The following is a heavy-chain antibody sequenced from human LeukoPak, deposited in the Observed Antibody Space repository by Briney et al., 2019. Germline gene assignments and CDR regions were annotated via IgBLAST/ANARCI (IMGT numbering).Heavy chain of an antibody. D-gene: IGHD1-26*01. CDR1: GGSISSGGYS. V-gene: IGHV4-30-2*01. CDR3: ARVRLLHTLFDY. J-gene: IGHJ4*02. Sequence: SETLSLTCAVSGGSISSGGYSWSWIRQPPGKGLEWIGYIYHSGSTYYNPSLKSRVTISVDRSKNQFSLKLSSVTAADTAVYYCARVRLLHTLFDYWGQGTLVTVSS. CDR2: IYHSGST.